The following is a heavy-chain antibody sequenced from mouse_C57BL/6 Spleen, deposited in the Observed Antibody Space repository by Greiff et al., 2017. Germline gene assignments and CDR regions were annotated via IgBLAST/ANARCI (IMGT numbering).Heavy chain of an antibody. CDR1: GYSITSGYY. CDR3: ARVAGITPFDV. D-gene: IGHD1-1*01. V-gene: IGHV3-6*01. J-gene: IGHJ1*03. CDR2: ISYDGSN. Sequence: EVKLMESGPGLVKPSQSLSLTCSVTGYSITSGYYWNWIRQFPGNKLEWMGYISYDGSNNYNPSLKNRISITRDTSKNQFFLKLNSVTTEDTATYYCARVAGITPFDVWGTGTTVTVSS.